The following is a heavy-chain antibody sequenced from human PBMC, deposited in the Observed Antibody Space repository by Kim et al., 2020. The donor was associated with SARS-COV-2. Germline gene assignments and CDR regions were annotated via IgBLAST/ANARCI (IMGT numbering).Heavy chain of an antibody. J-gene: IGHJ6*02. CDR1: GFTFTSSA. CDR2: IVVGSGNT. CDR3: AADPIVGATVYPYYYYYYGMDV. V-gene: IGHV1-58*01. Sequence: SVKVSCKASGFTFTSSAVQWVRQARGQRLEWIGWIVVGSGNTNYAQKFQERVTITRDMSTSTAYMELSSLRSEDTAVYYCAADPIVGATVYPYYYYYYGMDVWGQGTTVTVSS. D-gene: IGHD1-26*01.